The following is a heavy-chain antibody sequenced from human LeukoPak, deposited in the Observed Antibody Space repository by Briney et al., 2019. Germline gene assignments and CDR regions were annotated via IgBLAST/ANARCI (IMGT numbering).Heavy chain of an antibody. D-gene: IGHD1-26*01. J-gene: IGHJ6*03. V-gene: IGHV3-23*01. CDR2: ISGSGGST. Sequence: GGTLRLSCAASGFTFSSYGMSWVRQAPGKGLEWVSAISGSGGSTYYADSVKGRFTISRDNSKNTLYLQMNSLRAEDTAVYYCARDPYSGGYGDYYYYYMDLWGQGTTVTISS. CDR3: ARDPYSGGYGDYYYYYMDL. CDR1: GFTFSSYG.